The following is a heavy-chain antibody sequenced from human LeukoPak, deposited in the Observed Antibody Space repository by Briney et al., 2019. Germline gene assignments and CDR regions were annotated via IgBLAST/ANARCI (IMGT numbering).Heavy chain of an antibody. J-gene: IGHJ4*02. D-gene: IGHD2-2*01. CDR1: GGTLSSYG. V-gene: IGHV1-69*04. CDR3: ARDREYCSNYNCYESFNY. CDR2: IIPILGIT. Sequence: GASVKVSCKASGGTLSSYGFSWVRQAPGQGLEWMGRIIPILGITNYAQNFQGRVTITADTSTSTAYMELSRLTSEDTAVYYCARDREYCSNYNCYESFNYWGQGTLVTVSS.